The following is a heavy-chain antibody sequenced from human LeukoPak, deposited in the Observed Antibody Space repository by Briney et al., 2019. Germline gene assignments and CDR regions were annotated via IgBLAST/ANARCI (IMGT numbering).Heavy chain of an antibody. D-gene: IGHD1-1*01. J-gene: IGHJ4*02. CDR2: ITWDGGRS. CDR3: AKDGRNYFDY. V-gene: IGHV3-43D*03. CDR1: GFTFDDYS. Sequence: GGSLRLSCATSGFTFDDYSMHWVRQSPGKGLEWVSLITWDGGRSYYADSVKGRFTISRDNSKNSLYLQMNSLRAEDTALYYCAKDGRNYFDYWGQGTLVTVSS.